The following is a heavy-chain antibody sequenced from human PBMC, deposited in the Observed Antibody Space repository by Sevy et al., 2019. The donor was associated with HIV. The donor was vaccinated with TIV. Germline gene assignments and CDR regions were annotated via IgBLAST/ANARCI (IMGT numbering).Heavy chain of an antibody. CDR2: ISASGGST. V-gene: IGHV3-23*01. CDR1: GFIFSGSP. J-gene: IGHJ5*02. CDR3: AKEDFSGYS. Sequence: GGSLRLSCAASGFIFSGSPMAWVRQAPGKGLEWVSTISASGGSTYYADSVKGRFTIPRDNSKSTLDLEMNSLRAEDTAVYYCAKEDFSGYSWGQGTLVTVSS. D-gene: IGHD3-22*01.